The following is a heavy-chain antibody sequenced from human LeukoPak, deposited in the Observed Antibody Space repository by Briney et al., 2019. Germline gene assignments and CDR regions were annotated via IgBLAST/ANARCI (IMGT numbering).Heavy chain of an antibody. CDR3: ARDVPAHYYDSSGYYYVDY. V-gene: IGHV1-69*06. CDR1: GGTFSSYA. D-gene: IGHD3-22*01. J-gene: IGHJ4*02. Sequence: SVKVSCKASGGTFSSYAISWVRQAPGQGLEWMGRIIPIFGTTSYAQKFQGRVTITADKSTSTAYMELSSLRSEDTAVYYCARDVPAHYYDSSGYYYVDYWGQGTLVTVSS. CDR2: IIPIFGTT.